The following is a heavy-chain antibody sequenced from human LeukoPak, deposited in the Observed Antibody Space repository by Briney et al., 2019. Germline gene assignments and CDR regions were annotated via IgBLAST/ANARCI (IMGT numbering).Heavy chain of an antibody. CDR2: IIPMFGSP. V-gene: IGHV1-69*05. Sequence: GASVKVSCKASGGTFINIAINLVRQAPGQGLEWMGRIIPMFGSPDYAQKFQGRVTITTDESMKTAYMEVSSLTSDDTAVYYCARGVGYSYVLDYWGQGALVTVSS. J-gene: IGHJ4*02. CDR3: ARGVGYSYVLDY. D-gene: IGHD1-26*01. CDR1: GGTFINIA.